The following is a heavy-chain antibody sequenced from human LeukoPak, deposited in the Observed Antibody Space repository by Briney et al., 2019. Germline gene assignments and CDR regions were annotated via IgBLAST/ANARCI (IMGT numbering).Heavy chain of an antibody. CDR3: ARSKDGSGFAAY. D-gene: IGHD3-22*01. Sequence: SETLSLTCAVYGGSFSGYYWTWIRQPPGKGLEWIGEINHSGNTNYNPSLKSRVATSVDTSKNQFSLKLGSVIAADTAMYYCARSKDGSGFAAYWGQGTQVTVSS. V-gene: IGHV4-34*01. J-gene: IGHJ4*02. CDR1: GGSFSGYY. CDR2: INHSGNT.